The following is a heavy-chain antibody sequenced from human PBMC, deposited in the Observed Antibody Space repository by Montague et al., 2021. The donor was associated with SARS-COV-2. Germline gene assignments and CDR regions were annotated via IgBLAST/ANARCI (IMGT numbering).Heavy chain of an antibody. Sequence: SETLSLTCAVYGGSFSGYYWTWIRQPPGKGLEWIGEINHSGSSNYNPSLKSRVTISVDTSKNQISLKLSSVTAADTATYYCARGPVTIFAVLIMLTAAEASDVWGQGTTVTVSS. V-gene: IGHV4-34*01. CDR2: INHSGSS. CDR1: GGSFSGYY. CDR3: ARGPVTIFAVLIMLTAAEASDV. D-gene: IGHD3-3*01. J-gene: IGHJ3*01.